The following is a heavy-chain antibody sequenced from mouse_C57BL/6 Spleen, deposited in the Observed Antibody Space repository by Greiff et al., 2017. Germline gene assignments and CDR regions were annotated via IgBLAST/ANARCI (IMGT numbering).Heavy chain of an antibody. CDR2: IHPNSGST. D-gene: IGHD3-2*02. Sequence: QVQLQQPGAELVKPGASVKLSCKASGYTFTSYWMHWVKQRPGQGLEWIGMIHPNSGSTNYNEKFKSKATLTVDKSSSTAYMQLSSLTSEDSAVYYCARQLRYGYAMDYWGKGPSVTVCS. J-gene: IGHJ4*01. V-gene: IGHV1-64*01. CDR3: ARQLRYGYAMDY. CDR1: GYTFTSYW.